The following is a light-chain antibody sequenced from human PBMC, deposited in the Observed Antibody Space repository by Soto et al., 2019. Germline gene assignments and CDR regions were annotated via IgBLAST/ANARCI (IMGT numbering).Light chain of an antibody. V-gene: IGKV3-11*01. CDR2: DAS. CDR1: QSLTSS. Sequence: EIVLTQSPATLYLSPGERATLSCMASQSLTSSLVWYQQKPGQAPRLVIYDASNRATGIPDRFSGSGSGTEFTRTINSLEPEYSAVYYCQQRSTWPRTVGGRPKVDIK. CDR3: QQRSTWPRT. J-gene: IGKJ4*01.